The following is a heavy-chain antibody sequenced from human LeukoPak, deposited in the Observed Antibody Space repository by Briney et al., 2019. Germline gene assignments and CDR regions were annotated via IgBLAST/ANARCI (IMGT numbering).Heavy chain of an antibody. CDR1: GFRFNYHT. CDR2: ISYDGETT. D-gene: IGHD6-19*01. Sequence: GGSLRLSCVASGFRFNYHTMHWVRQVPGKGLEWVSLISYDGETTYYADSVKGRFTISRDNNKNSLFLQMHSLKIEDTALYYCVRVARQHNTGWYGSDWFDPWGQGTLVTVSS. V-gene: IGHV3-43*01. J-gene: IGHJ5*02. CDR3: VRVARQHNTGWYGSDWFDP.